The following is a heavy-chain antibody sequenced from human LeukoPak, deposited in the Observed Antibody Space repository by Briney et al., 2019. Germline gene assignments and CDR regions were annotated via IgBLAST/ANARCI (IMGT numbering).Heavy chain of an antibody. Sequence: SETLSLTCTVSGGSISSYYWSWIRQPPGKGLEWIGYIYYSGSTNYNPSLKSRVTISVDTSKNQFSLKLSSVTAADTAVYYCARVETDYGDWGYWGQGTLVTVSS. CDR2: IYYSGST. V-gene: IGHV4-59*01. J-gene: IGHJ4*02. D-gene: IGHD4-17*01. CDR3: ARVETDYGDWGY. CDR1: GGSISSYY.